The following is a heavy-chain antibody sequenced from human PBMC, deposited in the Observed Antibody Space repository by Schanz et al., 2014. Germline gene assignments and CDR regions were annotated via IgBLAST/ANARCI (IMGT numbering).Heavy chain of an antibody. Sequence: QVQLVQSGAEVKKPGASMKVSCKASGGTFSTYTISWVRQAPGQGLEWMGRIIPILGIANYAQKFQGRVTITADKSTFTAYMDVSSLRSDDTAVYYCARGGGPEDVFDIWGQGTILTVSS. V-gene: IGHV1-69*04. J-gene: IGHJ3*02. CDR3: ARGGGPEDVFDI. CDR2: IIPILGIA. D-gene: IGHD5-12*01. CDR1: GGTFSTYT.